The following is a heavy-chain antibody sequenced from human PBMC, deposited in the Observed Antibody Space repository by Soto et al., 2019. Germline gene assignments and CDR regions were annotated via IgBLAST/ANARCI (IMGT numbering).Heavy chain of an antibody. Sequence: SETLSLTCTVSGGSISSYYWSWIRQPPGKGLEWIGYIYYSGSTNYNPSLKSRVTISVDTSKNQFSLKLSSVTAADTAVYYCARDPGRMVGYYYMDVWGKGTTVTVS. CDR1: GGSISSYY. CDR3: ARDPGRMVGYYYMDV. D-gene: IGHD2-8*01. J-gene: IGHJ6*03. V-gene: IGHV4-59*01. CDR2: IYYSGST.